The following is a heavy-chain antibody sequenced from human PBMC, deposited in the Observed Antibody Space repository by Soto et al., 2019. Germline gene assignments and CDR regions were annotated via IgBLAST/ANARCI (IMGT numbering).Heavy chain of an antibody. CDR2: IKSKTDGGTT. D-gene: IGHD5-18*01. J-gene: IGHJ4*02. CDR3: SHGYGQYFHS. Sequence: EVQLVESGGGLVKPGGSLRLSCAVSGFTLTNVWMNWVRQAPGKGLEWVGRIKSKTDGGTTDYAAPVKGRFTISRDDSENTLYLQRNSLKVEDTAVYYCSHGYGQYFHSWGQGTLVTVSS. V-gene: IGHV3-15*07. CDR1: GFTLTNVW.